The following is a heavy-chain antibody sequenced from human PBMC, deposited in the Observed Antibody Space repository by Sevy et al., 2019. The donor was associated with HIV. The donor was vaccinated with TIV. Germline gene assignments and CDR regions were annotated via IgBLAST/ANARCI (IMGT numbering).Heavy chain of an antibody. Sequence: GGSLRLSCAASGFTFSIIYMNWVRQSPGKGLEWVGRMKSKTDGGTTDYAEPVKDRFTMLREDSKNTLYLQMNSLKADDTAVYYCTTVGFPYWGSEDFDIWGQGTMVTVSS. D-gene: IGHD3-16*01. CDR2: MKSKTDGGTT. CDR3: TTVGFPYWGSEDFDI. J-gene: IGHJ3*02. CDR1: GFTFSIIY. V-gene: IGHV3-15*01.